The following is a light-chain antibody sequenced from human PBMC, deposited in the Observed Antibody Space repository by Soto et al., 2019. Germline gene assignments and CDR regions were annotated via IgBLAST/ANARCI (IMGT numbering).Light chain of an antibody. J-gene: IGLJ1*01. V-gene: IGLV1-40*01. Sequence: QSVLTQPPSVSGAPGQRVTISCTGSSSNIGAGYDVHWYQQLPGTAPKLLIYGNSNRPSGVPDRFSGSKSGTSASLAITGLQAGDEADYYCQSYDSSLSGDVFGTGTKLTVL. CDR1: SSNIGAGYD. CDR3: QSYDSSLSGDV. CDR2: GNS.